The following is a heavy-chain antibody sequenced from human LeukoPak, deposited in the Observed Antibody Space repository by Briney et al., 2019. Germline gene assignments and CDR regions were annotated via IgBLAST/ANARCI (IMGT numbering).Heavy chain of an antibody. J-gene: IGHJ2*01. Sequence: GGSLRLSCAASGFTFSSYGMHWVRQAPGKGLEWVAVIWYGGSNKYYADSVKGRFTISRDNSKNTLYLQMNSLRAEDTAVYYCAKAAPGGVVWYFDLWGRGTLVTVSS. CDR3: AKAAPGGVVWYFDL. CDR2: IWYGGSNK. CDR1: GFTFSSYG. V-gene: IGHV3-30*02. D-gene: IGHD2-8*02.